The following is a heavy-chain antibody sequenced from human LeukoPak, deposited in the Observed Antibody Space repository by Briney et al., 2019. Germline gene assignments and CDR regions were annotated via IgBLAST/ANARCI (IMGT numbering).Heavy chain of an antibody. D-gene: IGHD4-23*01. CDR3: ARDLDYGGNYDAFDI. V-gene: IGHV1-69*04. J-gene: IGHJ3*02. CDR1: GGTFSSYT. Sequence: SVKVSCKASGGTFSSYTISWVRQAPGQGLEWMGRIIPILGIANYARKFQGRVTITADKSTSTAYMELSSLRSEDTAVYYCARDLDYGGNYDAFDIWGQGTMVTVSS. CDR2: IIPILGIA.